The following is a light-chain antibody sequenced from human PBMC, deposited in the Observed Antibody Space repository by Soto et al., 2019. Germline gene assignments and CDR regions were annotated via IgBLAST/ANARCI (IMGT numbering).Light chain of an antibody. Sequence: QTVVTQEPSFSVSPGGTVTLTCGLSSGSVSTTNYPSWVQQTPGQAPRTLIYSTNNRSSGVPDRFSGSILGNRAALTITGAQADDESDYYCVLYMGSGRLFGGGTKLTVL. V-gene: IGLV8-61*01. CDR1: SGSVSTTNY. CDR3: VLYMGSGRL. J-gene: IGLJ2*01. CDR2: STN.